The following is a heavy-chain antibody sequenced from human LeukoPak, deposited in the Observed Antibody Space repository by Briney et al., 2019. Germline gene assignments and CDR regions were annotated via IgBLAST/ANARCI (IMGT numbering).Heavy chain of an antibody. CDR1: GFTISNYW. D-gene: IGHD2-15*01. V-gene: IGHV3-7*04. J-gene: IGHJ4*02. CDR3: ARSLGSGRCF. Sequence: PGGSLRLSCAASGFTISNYWMSWVRQAPGKGLEWVANIKQDGSEKYYVDSVKGRFTISRDNAKNSLYLQMNSLRAEDTAVCYCARSLGSGRCFWGQGTLVSVSS. CDR2: IKQDGSEK.